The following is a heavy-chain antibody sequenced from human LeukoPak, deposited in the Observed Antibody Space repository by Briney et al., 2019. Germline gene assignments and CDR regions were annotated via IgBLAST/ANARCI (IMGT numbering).Heavy chain of an antibody. CDR3: ARDNGRGHAFDI. V-gene: IGHV1-2*02. J-gene: IGHJ3*02. D-gene: IGHD1-26*01. CDR2: INPNSGGT. Sequence: ASVKVSCKASGYTFTGYYMHWVRQAPGQGLEWMGWINPNSGGTNYAQKFQGRVTMTRDTSISTAYMELSRLRSDDTAVYYCARDNGRGHAFDIWGQGTMVTVSS. CDR1: GYTFTGYY.